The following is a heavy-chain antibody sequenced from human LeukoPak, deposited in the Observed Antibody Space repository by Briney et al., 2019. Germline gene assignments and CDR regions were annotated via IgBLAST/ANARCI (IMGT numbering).Heavy chain of an antibody. Sequence: ASVKVSCKASGYTFTSYDINWVRQATGQGLEWMGRINPNSGGTNYAQKFQGRVTMTRDTSISTAYMELSRLRSDDTAVYYCAIARVTMIVVVTLRYWGQGTLVTVSS. CDR1: GYTFTSYD. V-gene: IGHV1-2*06. CDR3: AIARVTMIVVVTLRY. D-gene: IGHD3-22*01. CDR2: INPNSGGT. J-gene: IGHJ4*02.